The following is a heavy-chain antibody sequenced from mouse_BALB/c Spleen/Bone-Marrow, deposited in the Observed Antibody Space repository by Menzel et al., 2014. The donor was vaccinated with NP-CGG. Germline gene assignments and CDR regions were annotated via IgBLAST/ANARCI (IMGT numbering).Heavy chain of an antibody. CDR1: GYTFTDYE. CDR2: IHPRSGGT. V-gene: IGHV1-15*01. J-gene: IGHJ4*01. CDR3: TRDGDGYYPYTLDN. D-gene: IGHD2-3*01. Sequence: VQLQESGAELVRPGASVKLSCKALGYTFTDYEIHWVKQTPVHGLEWIGAIHPRSGGTAYNQKFKGKATLTADESSSIAYMELSRLTSEDSAVYYCTRDGDGYYPYTLDNWGQGTSVTVSS.